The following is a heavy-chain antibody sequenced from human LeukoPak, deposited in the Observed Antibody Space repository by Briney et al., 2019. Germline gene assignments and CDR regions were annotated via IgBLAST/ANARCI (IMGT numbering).Heavy chain of an antibody. Sequence: AGSLRLSCAASGFTFSNYWMSWVRQAPGKGLEWVANIDQDGSVKYYVDSVKGRFTISRDNAKNSLYLQMNSLRAEDTAVYYCARDLSSLAPSFDNWGQGTLVTVSS. CDR3: ARDLSSLAPSFDN. V-gene: IGHV3-7*04. CDR1: GFTFSNYW. D-gene: IGHD6-19*01. J-gene: IGHJ4*02. CDR2: IDQDGSVK.